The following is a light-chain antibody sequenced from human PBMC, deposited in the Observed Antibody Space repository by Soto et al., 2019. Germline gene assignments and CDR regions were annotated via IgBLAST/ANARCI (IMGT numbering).Light chain of an antibody. CDR1: SSDVGGYNY. V-gene: IGLV2-14*01. CDR3: SSYTSSSTLGV. J-gene: IGLJ2*01. Sequence: QPVLTQPASVSRSPGQSITISCTGTSSDVGGYNYVSWYQQHPGKAPKLMIYEVSNRPSGVSNRFSGSKSGNTASLTISGLLAEDGANYYCSSYTSSSTLGVFGGGTKLTVL. CDR2: EVS.